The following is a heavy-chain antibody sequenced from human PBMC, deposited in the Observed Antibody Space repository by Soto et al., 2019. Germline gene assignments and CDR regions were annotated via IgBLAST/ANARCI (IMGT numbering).Heavy chain of an antibody. CDR3: ARVIAARPGYYYYGMDV. V-gene: IGHV1-8*02. CDR1: GGTFSSYD. J-gene: IGHJ6*02. D-gene: IGHD6-6*01. Sequence: ASVKVSCKASGGTFSSYDINWVRQATGQGLEWMGWMNPNSGNTGYAQKFQGRVTMTRNTSISTAYMELSSLRSEDTAVYYCARVIAARPGYYYYGMDVWGQGTTVTVSS. CDR2: MNPNSGNT.